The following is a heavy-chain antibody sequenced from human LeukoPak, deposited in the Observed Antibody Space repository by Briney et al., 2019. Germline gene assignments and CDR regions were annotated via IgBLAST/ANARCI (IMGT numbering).Heavy chain of an antibody. D-gene: IGHD4-11*01. Sequence: GRSLRLSCAASGFTFSSYGMHWVRQAPGKGLEWVAVIWYDGSNKYYADSVKGRFTISRDNSKNTLYLQMNSLRAEDTAVYYCARGDMTTTPLGLWGPGTLVTVSS. CDR1: GFTFSSYG. CDR3: ARGDMTTTPLGL. CDR2: IWYDGSNK. J-gene: IGHJ2*01. V-gene: IGHV3-33*01.